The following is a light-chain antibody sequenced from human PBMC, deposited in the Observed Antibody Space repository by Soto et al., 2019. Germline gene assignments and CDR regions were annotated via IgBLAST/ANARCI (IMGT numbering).Light chain of an antibody. CDR3: HTYNSYSLHT. V-gene: IGKV1-5*01. Sequence: DIQMTQSPSTLSASVGDRITITCRASQSVSRRLAWFQQKPGKAPKLLIYDASSLESGVPSRFSGRGSVTEFTLTLSSLQPDDCATYYCHTYNSYSLHTFGQGTKLEIK. J-gene: IGKJ2*01. CDR1: QSVSRR. CDR2: DAS.